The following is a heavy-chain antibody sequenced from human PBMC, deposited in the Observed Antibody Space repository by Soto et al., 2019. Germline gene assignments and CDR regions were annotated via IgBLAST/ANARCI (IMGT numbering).Heavy chain of an antibody. D-gene: IGHD6-19*01. J-gene: IGHJ4*02. CDR1: GYTFTSYD. V-gene: IGHV1-8*01. CDR2: MNPNSGNT. Sequence: ASVKVSCKASGYTFTSYDINWVRQATGQGLEWMGWMNPNSGNTGYAQKFQGRVTMTRNTSISTAYMELSSLRSEDTAVYYCASIIISSGWYYFDYWGQGTLVTVSS. CDR3: ASIIISSGWYYFDY.